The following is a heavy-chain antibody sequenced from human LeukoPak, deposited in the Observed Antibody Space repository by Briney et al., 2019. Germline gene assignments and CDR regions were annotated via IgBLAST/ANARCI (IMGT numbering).Heavy chain of an antibody. CDR3: AKSDGDFWSGYYLDY. J-gene: IGHJ4*02. CDR2: ISGSGGST. Sequence: GGSLRLSCAASGFTFSSYAMSWVRQAPGKGLEWVSAISGSGGSTYYADSVKGRFTISRDNSKNTLHLRMNSLRAEDTAVYYCAKSDGDFWSGYYLDYWGQGTLVTVSS. V-gene: IGHV3-23*01. D-gene: IGHD3-3*01. CDR1: GFTFSSYA.